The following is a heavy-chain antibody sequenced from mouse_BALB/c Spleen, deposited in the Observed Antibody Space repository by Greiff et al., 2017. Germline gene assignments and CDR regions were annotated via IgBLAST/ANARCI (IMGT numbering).Heavy chain of an antibody. J-gene: IGHJ2*01. Sequence: VQLQQSGTVLARPGASVKMSCKASGYTFTSYWMHWVKQRPGQGLEWIGAIYPGNSDTSYNQKFKGKAKLTAVTSTSTAYMELSSLTNEDSAVYYCTREGPAHYFDYWGQGTTLTVSS. V-gene: IGHV1-5*01. CDR1: GYTFTSYW. CDR2: IYPGNSDT. CDR3: TREGPAHYFDY. D-gene: IGHD3-3*01.